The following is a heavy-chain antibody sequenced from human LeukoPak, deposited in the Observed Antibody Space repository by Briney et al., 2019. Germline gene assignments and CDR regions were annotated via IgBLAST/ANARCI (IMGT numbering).Heavy chain of an antibody. CDR2: IKDDGSEK. D-gene: IGHD3-9*01. CDR3: ARGLIYFEV. Sequence: GGSLRLSCAASGFTFSTYWMTWVRQAPGKGLEWVANIKDDGSEKSYEDSVKGRLTISRDNANNAVYLQMDTLRVEDTAVYYCARGLIYFEVWGQGTLVSVSS. CDR1: GFTFSTYW. J-gene: IGHJ4*02. V-gene: IGHV3-7*04.